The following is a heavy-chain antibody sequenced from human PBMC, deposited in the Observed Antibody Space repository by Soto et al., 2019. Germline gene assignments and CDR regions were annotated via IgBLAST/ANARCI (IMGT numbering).Heavy chain of an antibody. V-gene: IGHV4-34*01. Sequence: SESMSLTCSVYSGSFSGYYCSGIRQPNGKGLEWIGEINHSGSTNYNPSLKSRVTISVDTSKNQFSLKLSSVTAADTAVYYCARGRRSSYSYYYYGMDVWGQGTTVTV. CDR2: INHSGST. CDR1: SGSFSGYY. CDR3: ARGRRSSYSYYYYGMDV. J-gene: IGHJ6*02. D-gene: IGHD6-6*01.